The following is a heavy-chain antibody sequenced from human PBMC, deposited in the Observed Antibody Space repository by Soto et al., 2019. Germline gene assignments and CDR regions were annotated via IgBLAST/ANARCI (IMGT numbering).Heavy chain of an antibody. V-gene: IGHV4-30-4*01. J-gene: IGHJ5*02. CDR1: GGSISSGDYY. Sequence: PSETLSLTCTVSGGSISSGDYYWSWIRQPPGKGLEWIGYIYYSGSTYYNPSLKSRVTISVDTSKNQFSLKLSSVTAADTAVYYCALYCSGGSCYSDNWFDPWGQGTLVTVSS. CDR2: IYYSGST. D-gene: IGHD2-15*01. CDR3: ALYCSGGSCYSDNWFDP.